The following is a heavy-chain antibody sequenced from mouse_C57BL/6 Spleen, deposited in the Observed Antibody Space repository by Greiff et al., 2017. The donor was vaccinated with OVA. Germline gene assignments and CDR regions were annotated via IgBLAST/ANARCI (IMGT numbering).Heavy chain of an antibody. V-gene: IGHV1-50*01. D-gene: IGHD1-1*01. J-gene: IGHJ1*03. CDR1: GYTFTSYW. CDR2: IDPSDSYT. CDR3: ARRIYYYGSSSHWYFDV. Sequence: QVQLQQPGAELVKPGASVKLSCKASGYTFTSYWMQWVKQRPGQGLEWIGEIDPSDSYTNYNQKFKGKATLTVGTSSSTAYMQLSSLTSEDSAVYYCARRIYYYGSSSHWYFDVWGTGTTVTVSS.